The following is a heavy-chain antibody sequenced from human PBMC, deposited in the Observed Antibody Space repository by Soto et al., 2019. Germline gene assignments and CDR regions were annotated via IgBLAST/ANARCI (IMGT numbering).Heavy chain of an antibody. CDR2: IYYSGST. V-gene: IGHV4-31*03. Sequence: SETLSLTCTVSGGSISSGGYYWSWIRQHPGKGLEWIGYIYYSGSTYYNPSLKSRVTISVDTSKNQFSLKLSSVTAADTAVYYCAREQRYCSSTSCYNDAVDYWGQGTLVTVS. D-gene: IGHD2-2*02. J-gene: IGHJ4*02. CDR1: GGSISSGGYY. CDR3: AREQRYCSSTSCYNDAVDY.